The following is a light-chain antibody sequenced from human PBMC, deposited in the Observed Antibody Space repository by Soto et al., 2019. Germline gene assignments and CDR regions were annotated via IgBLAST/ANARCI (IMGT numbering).Light chain of an antibody. CDR2: GAS. Sequence: EIMMTQSPATLSVSPGERATLSCRARQSVRRNLAWYQRKPGQAPRLLIYGASTRATDIAARISGSGSGTEFTLTISSLQSEDFAVYYCQQYNKWPLTFGGGTKVEIK. V-gene: IGKV3-15*01. J-gene: IGKJ4*01. CDR3: QQYNKWPLT. CDR1: QSVRRN.